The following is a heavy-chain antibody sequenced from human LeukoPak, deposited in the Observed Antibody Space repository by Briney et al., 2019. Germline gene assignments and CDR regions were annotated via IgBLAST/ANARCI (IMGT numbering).Heavy chain of an antibody. V-gene: IGHV4-34*01. CDR1: GGSFSGYY. Sequence: SETLSLTCAVYGGSFSGYYWTWIRQAPGKGLEWIGEINHSGSTNYNPSLKRRVTISVDTSKNQFSLKLSSVTAADTAVYYCARLGLGIAAAGTNSFDYWGQGTLVTVSS. J-gene: IGHJ4*02. CDR3: ARLGLGIAAAGTNSFDY. CDR2: INHSGST. D-gene: IGHD6-13*01.